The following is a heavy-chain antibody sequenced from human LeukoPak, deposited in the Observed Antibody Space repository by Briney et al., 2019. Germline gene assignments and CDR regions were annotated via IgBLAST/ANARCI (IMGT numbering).Heavy chain of an antibody. Sequence: PGGSLRLSCAASGFTFSSYAMHWVRQAPGKGLDWVAVISYDGSNKYYADSVKGRFTISRDNSKNTLYLQVNSLRAEDTAVYYCAKGGKWDVTPFDYWGQGTLVTVSS. D-gene: IGHD1-26*01. CDR2: ISYDGSNK. J-gene: IGHJ4*02. V-gene: IGHV3-30-3*01. CDR3: AKGGKWDVTPFDY. CDR1: GFTFSSYA.